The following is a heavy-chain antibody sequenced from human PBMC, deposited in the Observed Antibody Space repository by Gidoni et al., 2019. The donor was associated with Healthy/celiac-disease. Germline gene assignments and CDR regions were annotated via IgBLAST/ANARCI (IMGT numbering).Heavy chain of an antibody. Sequence: LEWVANIKQDGSEKYYVDSVKGRFTISRDNAKNSLYLQMNSLRAEDTAVYYCARATYYYDSSSDAFDIWGQGTMVTVSS. V-gene: IGHV3-7*03. D-gene: IGHD3-22*01. CDR3: ARATYYYDSSSDAFDI. J-gene: IGHJ3*02. CDR2: IKQDGSEK.